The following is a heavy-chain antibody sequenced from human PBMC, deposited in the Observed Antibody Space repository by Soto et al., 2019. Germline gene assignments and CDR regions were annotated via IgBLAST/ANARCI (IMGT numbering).Heavy chain of an antibody. V-gene: IGHV3-30*04. CDR3: DREIPQYCEIAGCLGRGMYV. J-gene: IGHJ6*02. D-gene: IGHD2-21*01. CDR2: ISYDGQNK. CDR1: GFTFNVYA. Sequence: QVQLVESGGGVVQPGRSLRLSCAASGFTFNVYAMHWVRQAPGKGLEWVAIISYDGQNKYYAESLKGRFTITRDNSKNTLSLQMSSLRAEDTAVYYCDREIPQYCEIAGCLGRGMYVWGQGTTVTVSS.